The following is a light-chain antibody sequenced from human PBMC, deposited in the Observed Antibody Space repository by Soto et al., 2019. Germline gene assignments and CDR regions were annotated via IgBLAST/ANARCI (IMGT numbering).Light chain of an antibody. J-gene: IGLJ1*01. Sequence: QSVLTQPPSASGSPGQSVTISCAGTSSDVGGYNYVSWYQQYPGKVPKLMIYDVTKRPSGVPDRFSGSKSGSTASLTISGLQAEDEADYYCCSYAGSYTYVFGTGTKVTVL. V-gene: IGLV2-11*01. CDR2: DVT. CDR1: SSDVGGYNY. CDR3: CSYAGSYTYV.